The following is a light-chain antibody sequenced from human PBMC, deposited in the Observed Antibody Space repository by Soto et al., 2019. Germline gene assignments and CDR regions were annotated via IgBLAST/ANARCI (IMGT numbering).Light chain of an antibody. J-gene: IGLJ2*01. CDR1: SSDVGGYNY. CDR2: EVS. V-gene: IGLV2-8*01. Sequence: QSALTQPPSASGSPGQSVTISSTGTSSDVGGYNYVSWYQQHPGKAPKLMIYEVSKRPSGVPDRFSGSKSGNTASLTVSGLQVEDEADYYCSSFEASNNLLFGGGTKVTVL. CDR3: SSFEASNNLL.